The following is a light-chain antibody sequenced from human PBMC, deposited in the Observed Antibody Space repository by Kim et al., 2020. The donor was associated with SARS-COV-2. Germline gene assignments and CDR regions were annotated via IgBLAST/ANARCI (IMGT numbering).Light chain of an antibody. CDR2: GAS. CDR1: QSISSN. CDR3: QQYNNWPLT. V-gene: IGKV3-15*01. J-gene: IGKJ4*01. Sequence: EIVMTQSPATLSVSPGERATLSCRASQSISSNLAWYQQKPGQAPRPLIYGASTRATGIPARFSGSGSGTEFTLTISSLQSEDFVVYYCQQYNNWPLTFGGGTKVDIK.